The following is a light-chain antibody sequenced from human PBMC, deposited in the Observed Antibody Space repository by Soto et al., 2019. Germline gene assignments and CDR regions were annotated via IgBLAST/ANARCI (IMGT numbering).Light chain of an antibody. CDR3: QQYTEWPLT. CDR2: GAS. Sequence: EIVMTQFPATLSVSPGERATLSCRASQSVRRNLAWYQQEPGQAPRLLIYGASTRATGIPARFSGSGSGTEFTLTISSVQSEDSVVYYCQQYTEWPLTFGGGTKVEIK. CDR1: QSVRRN. J-gene: IGKJ4*01. V-gene: IGKV3-15*01.